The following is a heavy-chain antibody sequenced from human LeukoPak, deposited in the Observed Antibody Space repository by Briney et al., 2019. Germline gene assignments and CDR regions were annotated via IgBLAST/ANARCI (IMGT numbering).Heavy chain of an antibody. Sequence: SETLSLTCTVSGGSTSSDYWSWIRQSPGKGLEWVGYVYNSGDTGKNPSLKSRVTILLDTSKNQCSLKLTSVSAADTAVYYCARLKLGAYFDLWGRGTLVAVSS. CDR2: VYNSGDT. D-gene: IGHD3-16*01. CDR3: ARLKLGAYFDL. J-gene: IGHJ2*01. V-gene: IGHV4-59*08. CDR1: GGSTSSDY.